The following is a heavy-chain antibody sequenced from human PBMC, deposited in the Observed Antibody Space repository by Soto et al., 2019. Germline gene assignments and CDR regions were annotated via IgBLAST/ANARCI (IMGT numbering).Heavy chain of an antibody. CDR2: IYYTGNT. CDR3: ERHSIWLLLSDY. J-gene: IGHJ4*02. V-gene: IGHV4-39*01. Sequence: SETLSLTCNVSGGSISNSYYYWGWIRQPPGKGLEWIGSIYYTGNTYYNPSLKSRVTISVDTSKNQFSLKLGSVTAADMAVYFCERHSIWLLLSDYWGQGTLVTVSS. CDR1: GGSISNSYYY. D-gene: IGHD3-22*01.